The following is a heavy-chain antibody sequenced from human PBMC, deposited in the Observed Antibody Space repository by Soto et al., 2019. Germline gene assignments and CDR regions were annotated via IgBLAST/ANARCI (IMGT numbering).Heavy chain of an antibody. Sequence: GVLRLSCAASGFTFRSYWMHWVRQAPGKGLVWVSRINRDGSSTSYADSVKGRVTISRDTAKNTLYLQMNSLRAEDTAVYYCAREIVTTGEYYFDSWGLGTLVTVSS. J-gene: IGHJ4*02. CDR3: AREIVTTGEYYFDS. V-gene: IGHV3-74*01. D-gene: IGHD1-1*01. CDR2: INRDGSST. CDR1: GFTFRSYW.